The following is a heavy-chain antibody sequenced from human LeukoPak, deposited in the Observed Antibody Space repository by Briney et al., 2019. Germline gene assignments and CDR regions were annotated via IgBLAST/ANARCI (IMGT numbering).Heavy chain of an antibody. D-gene: IGHD1-1*01. J-gene: IGHJ4*02. V-gene: IGHV3-23*01. CDR3: ANWGAGTKGLY. Sequence: GGSLRLSCAASGFTFSSYAMGWVRQAPGKGLEWVSSISGSSGNTYYADSVKGRYSISRDNSKNTVFLQINRLRAEDTAIYYCANWGAGTKGLYWGQGTLVTVSS. CDR2: ISGSSGNT. CDR1: GFTFSSYA.